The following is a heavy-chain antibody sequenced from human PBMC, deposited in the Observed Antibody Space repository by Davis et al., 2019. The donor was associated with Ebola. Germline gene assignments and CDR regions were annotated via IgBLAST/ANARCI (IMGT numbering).Heavy chain of an antibody. V-gene: IGHV3-11*01. J-gene: IGHJ4*02. D-gene: IGHD5-12*01. CDR3: ALGRGTMWIFDY. Sequence: GESLKISCAASGFTFSDYYMNWIRQAPGKGLECISYISSSGSSIYYADSVKGRFTISRDNAKNSLYLQMNSLSAEDTAVYFCALGRGTMWIFDYWGQGTLVTVSS. CDR2: ISSSGSSI. CDR1: GFTFSDYY.